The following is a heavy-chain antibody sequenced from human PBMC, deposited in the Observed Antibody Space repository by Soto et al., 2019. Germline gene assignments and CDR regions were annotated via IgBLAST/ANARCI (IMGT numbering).Heavy chain of an antibody. Sequence: ASETLSPTCTLSGGSISSGDYYWSWVRQPPGKGLEWIGYIPYSGSTYHNPSLKSRVTISVDTSKNQLSLKLSSVTAADTAVYYCARRCGYSFDYWGQGTLVTSPQ. V-gene: IGHV4-30-4*01. CDR1: GGSISSGDYY. J-gene: IGHJ4*02. CDR2: IPYSGST. D-gene: IGHD5-18*01. CDR3: ARRCGYSFDY.